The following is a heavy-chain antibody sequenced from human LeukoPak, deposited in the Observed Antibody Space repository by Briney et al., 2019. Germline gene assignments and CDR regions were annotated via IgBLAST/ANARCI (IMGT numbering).Heavy chain of an antibody. CDR2: ISGGGETT. CDR1: GITFSSYA. V-gene: IGHV3-23*01. CDR3: ARDYADYVGYFFFDY. J-gene: IGHJ4*02. Sequence: GGSLRLSCAVSGITFSSYAMSWVRQAPGKGLEWVSSISGGGETTYYADSAKGRFTTSRDNSQNTLYLQMNSLRAEDTAVYYCARDYADYVGYFFFDYWGQGTLVTVSS. D-gene: IGHD4-17*01.